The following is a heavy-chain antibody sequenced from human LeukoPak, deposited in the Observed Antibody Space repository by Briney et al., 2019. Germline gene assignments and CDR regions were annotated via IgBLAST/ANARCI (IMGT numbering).Heavy chain of an antibody. J-gene: IGHJ3*02. D-gene: IGHD3-3*01. CDR3: ARVWSYDFWSGYYGGVIAFDI. V-gene: IGHV4-59*01. CDR1: GGSISSYY. CDR2: IYYSGST. Sequence: SETLSLTCTVSGGSISSYYWSWIRQPPGKGLEWIGYIYYSGSTNYNPSLKSRVTISVDTSRNQFSLKLSSVTAADTAVYYCARVWSYDFWSGYYGGVIAFDIWGQGTMVTVSS.